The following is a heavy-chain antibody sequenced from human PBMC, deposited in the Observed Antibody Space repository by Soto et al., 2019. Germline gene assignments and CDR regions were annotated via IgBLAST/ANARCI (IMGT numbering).Heavy chain of an antibody. CDR2: IRSKAYGGTT. D-gene: IGHD3-22*01. V-gene: IGHV3-49*04. Sequence: AGGSLRLSCTASGFTFGDYAMSWVRQAPGKGLEWVGFIRSKAYGGTTEYAASVKGRFTISRDDSKSIAYLQMNGLKTEDTAVFYCTRTAGYYDSSGYYSGYYYYGMDVWGRGTTVTVSS. CDR1: GFTFGDYA. J-gene: IGHJ6*02. CDR3: TRTAGYYDSSGYYSGYYYYGMDV.